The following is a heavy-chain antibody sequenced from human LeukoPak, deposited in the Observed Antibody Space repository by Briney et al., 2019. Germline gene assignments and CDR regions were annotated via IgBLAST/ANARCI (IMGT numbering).Heavy chain of an antibody. CDR2: LSSSGSHT. CDR1: GFTVSDYY. J-gene: IGHJ4*02. V-gene: IGHV3-11*06. Sequence: SPGGSLRLSCAASGFTVSDYYMSWIRQAPGKGLEWISYLSSSGSHTNFADPVEGRFTISRDNAKNLLYLQMNSLRVEDTAVYYCARDGYGALRFDCWGQGTLVTVSS. CDR3: ARDGYGALRFDC. D-gene: IGHD4/OR15-4a*01.